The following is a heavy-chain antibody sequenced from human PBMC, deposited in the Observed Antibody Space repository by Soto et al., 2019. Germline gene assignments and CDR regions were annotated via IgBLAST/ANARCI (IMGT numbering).Heavy chain of an antibody. V-gene: IGHV3-23*01. CDR3: AKDKGPSYGDFDAFDI. J-gene: IGHJ3*02. Sequence: GGSLRLSCAASGFTFSSYAMSWVRQAPGKGLEWVSAISGSGGSTYYADSVKGRFTISRDNSKNTLYLQMNSLRAEDTAVYYCAKDKGPSYGDFDAFDIWGQGTMVTVS. CDR1: GFTFSSYA. D-gene: IGHD4-17*01. CDR2: ISGSGGST.